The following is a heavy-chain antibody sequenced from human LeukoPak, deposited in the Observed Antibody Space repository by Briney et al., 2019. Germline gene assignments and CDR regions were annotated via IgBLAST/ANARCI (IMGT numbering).Heavy chain of an antibody. CDR2: ISDTGAST. D-gene: IGHD4-17*01. CDR1: EFTFSSYA. J-gene: IGHJ4*02. CDR3: ATSPPTGITVSYFDS. V-gene: IGHV3-23*01. Sequence: GGSLRLSYAASEFTFSSYAVTWVRQAPGKGLEWVSSISDTGASTYYADSVKGRLTISRDNSKNTVYLQMNSLRAEDTAVYYCATSPPTGITVSYFDSWGQGTLVTVSS.